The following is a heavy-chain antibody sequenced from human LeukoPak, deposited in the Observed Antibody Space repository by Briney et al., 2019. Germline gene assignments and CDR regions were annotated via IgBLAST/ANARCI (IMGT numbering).Heavy chain of an antibody. J-gene: IGHJ4*02. CDR1: GYTFTNYA. D-gene: IGHD6-13*01. Sequence: GASVKVSCKASGYTFTNYALNWVRQAPGQGLEWMGGITTNTGNPTYAQGFTERFVFSFDTSVSTAYLQISSLKAEDTAVYYCARVRYSSSWRDFDCWGQGTLVTVSS. CDR2: ITTNTGNP. CDR3: ARVRYSSSWRDFDC. V-gene: IGHV7-4-1*02.